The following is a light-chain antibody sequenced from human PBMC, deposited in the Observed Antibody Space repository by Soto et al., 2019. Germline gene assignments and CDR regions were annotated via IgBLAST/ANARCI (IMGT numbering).Light chain of an antibody. J-gene: IGLJ2*01. CDR3: SSYTNGSYTSSSTLVV. V-gene: IGLV2-14*01. Sequence: QSALTQPASVSGSPGQSITISCTGSSSDVGGYNYVSWYQQHPGKAPKLMIYEVTNRPSGVSNRFSGSKSGNTASLTISGLQAEDEADYYCSSYTNGSYTSSSTLVVFGGGTKLTVL. CDR2: EVT. CDR1: SSDVGGYNY.